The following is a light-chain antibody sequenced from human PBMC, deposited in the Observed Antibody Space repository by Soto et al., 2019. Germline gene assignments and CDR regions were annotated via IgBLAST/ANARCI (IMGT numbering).Light chain of an antibody. V-gene: IGKV3-15*01. J-gene: IGKJ2*01. CDR2: GAS. Sequence: EIVMTQSPATLSLSPGERAALSCRASQSINSELAWYQQKPGQPPRLLIYGASTRATGVPARFTGTESGSEFTLTISGLQSEGFAVYYFQPGHHWPLPFCQGTRLEI. CDR1: QSINSE. CDR3: QPGHHWPLP.